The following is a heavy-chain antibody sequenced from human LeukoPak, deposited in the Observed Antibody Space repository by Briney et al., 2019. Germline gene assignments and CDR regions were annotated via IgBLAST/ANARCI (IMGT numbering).Heavy chain of an antibody. CDR1: GGSISSSGFY. J-gene: IGHJ4*02. Sequence: TSETLSLTCTVSGGSISSSGFYWGWIRQPPGKGLEWIGSIYDSGSTYYNPSLKSRVTISVNMSNNQFSLKLSSVTAADTAVYYCARHDYGDKNFDYWGQGTLVTVSS. D-gene: IGHD4-17*01. CDR2: IYDSGST. V-gene: IGHV4-39*01. CDR3: ARHDYGDKNFDY.